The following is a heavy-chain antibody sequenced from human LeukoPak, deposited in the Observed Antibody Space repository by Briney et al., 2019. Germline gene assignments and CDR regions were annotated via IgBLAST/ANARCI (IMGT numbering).Heavy chain of an antibody. J-gene: IGHJ4*02. D-gene: IGHD6-13*01. CDR3: ASLQDPYSSSWYYFDY. CDR1: GGTFSSYA. V-gene: IGHV1-69*05. CDR2: IIPIFGTA. Sequence: GASVNVSCKASGGTFSSYAISWVRQAPGQGLEWMGGIIPIFGTANYAQKFQGRVTITTDESTSTAYMELSSLRSEDTAVYYCASLQDPYSSSWYYFDYWGQGTLVTVSS.